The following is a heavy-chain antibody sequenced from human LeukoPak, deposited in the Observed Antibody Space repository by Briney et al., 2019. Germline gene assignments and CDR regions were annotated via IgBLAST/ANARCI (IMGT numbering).Heavy chain of an antibody. J-gene: IGHJ4*02. CDR2: IKQDGSEK. Sequence: GGSLRLSCAASGFTFSSYWMSWVRQAPGKGLEWVAHIKQDGSEKYYVDSVKGRFTISRDNAKNSLYLQMNSLRAEDTAVYYCARGLGYCSGGSCYPYYFDYWGQGTLVTVSS. CDR1: GFTFSSYW. CDR3: ARGLGYCSGGSCYPYYFDY. V-gene: IGHV3-7*03. D-gene: IGHD2-15*01.